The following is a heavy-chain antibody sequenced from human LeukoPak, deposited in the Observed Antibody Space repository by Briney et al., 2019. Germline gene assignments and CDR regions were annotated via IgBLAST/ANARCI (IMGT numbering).Heavy chain of an antibody. Sequence: PSETLSLTCTVSGGSISSYYWSWIRQPPGKGLEWVGYIYYSGSTNYNPSLQSRLTMSVDTSKNQFSLQLSSVTAADTAVYYCARGCSSTTCYDHYYFYYMDVRGKGTTVTVSS. CDR1: GGSISSYY. CDR3: ARGCSSTTCYDHYYFYYMDV. J-gene: IGHJ6*03. V-gene: IGHV4-59*01. CDR2: IYYSGST. D-gene: IGHD2-2*01.